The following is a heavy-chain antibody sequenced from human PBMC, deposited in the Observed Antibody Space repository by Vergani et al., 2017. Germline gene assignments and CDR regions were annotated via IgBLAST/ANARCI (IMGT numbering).Heavy chain of an antibody. CDR1: GFSFSSYS. CDR3: ERVRTATLYRYSWNYPLDYYYMDV. CDR2: INHSGST. D-gene: IGHD1-7*01. V-gene: IGHV4-4*02. Sequence: VQLVESGGGLVKPGGSLRLSCAASGFSFSSYSMNWVRQAPGKGLEWIGEINHSGSTNYNPSLKSRVTISVDTPKNQFSLKLNSVTAADTAVYYCERVRTATLYRYSWNYPLDYYYMDVWGKGTTVTVSS. J-gene: IGHJ6*03.